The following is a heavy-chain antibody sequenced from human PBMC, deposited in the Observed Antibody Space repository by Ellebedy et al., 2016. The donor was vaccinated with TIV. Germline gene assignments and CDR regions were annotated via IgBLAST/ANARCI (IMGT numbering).Heavy chain of an antibody. CDR2: ISSSSSYT. V-gene: IGHV3-11*06. CDR3: ERDGTSDRDYNGMDV. Sequence: GESLKISCAASGFTFDDYAMHWVRQAPGKGLEWVSYISSSSSYTNYADSVKGRFTISSDNAKNSLYLQINSLRGEDTAVYYCERDGTSDRDYNGMDVWGQGTTVTVSS. J-gene: IGHJ6*02. CDR1: GFTFDDYA. D-gene: IGHD2-15*01.